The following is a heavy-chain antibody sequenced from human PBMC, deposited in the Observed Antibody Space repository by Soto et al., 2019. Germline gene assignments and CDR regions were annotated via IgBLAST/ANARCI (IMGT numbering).Heavy chain of an antibody. V-gene: IGHV3-33*01. CDR3: ARDIAAAATLTPEEDY. CDR2: IWYDGSNK. D-gene: IGHD6-13*01. Sequence: QVQLVESGGGVVQPGRSLRLSCAASGYTFSSYGMHWVRQAPGKGLEWVAVIWYDGSNKYYADSVKGRFTISRDNSKNTLYLQMNSLRAEDTAVYHCARDIAAAATLTPEEDYCGQGTLVTVSS. J-gene: IGHJ4*02. CDR1: GYTFSSYG.